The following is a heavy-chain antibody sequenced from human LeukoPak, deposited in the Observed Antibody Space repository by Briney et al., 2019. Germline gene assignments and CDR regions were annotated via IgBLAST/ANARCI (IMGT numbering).Heavy chain of an antibody. CDR2: ISSSSSYI. CDR3: AREVGIQLWTTH. D-gene: IGHD5-18*01. J-gene: IGHJ4*02. Sequence: PGGSLRLSCAASGLTFSSYSMNWVRQAPGKGLEWVSSISSSSSYIYYADSVKGRFTISRDNAKNSLYLQMNSLRAEDTAVYYCAREVGIQLWTTHWGQGTLVTVSS. CDR1: GLTFSSYS. V-gene: IGHV3-21*01.